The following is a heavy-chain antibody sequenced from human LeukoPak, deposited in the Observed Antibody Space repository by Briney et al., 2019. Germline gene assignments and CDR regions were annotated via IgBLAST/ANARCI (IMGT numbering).Heavy chain of an antibody. CDR3: AGDMTEITMVRGVYYYYGMDV. D-gene: IGHD3-10*01. V-gene: IGHV4-38-2*02. CDR1: GYSISSGYY. CDR2: IYHSGST. Sequence: SETLSLTCAVSGYSISSGYYWGWIRQPPGKGLEWIGSIYHSGSTYYNPSLKSRVTISVDTSKNQFSLKLSSVTAADTAVYYCAGDMTEITMVRGVYYYYGMDVWGKGTTVTVSS. J-gene: IGHJ6*04.